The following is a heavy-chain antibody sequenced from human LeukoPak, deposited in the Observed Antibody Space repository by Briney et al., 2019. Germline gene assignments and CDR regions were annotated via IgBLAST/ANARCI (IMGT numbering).Heavy chain of an antibody. Sequence: ASVKVSCKASGYTFTSYDINWVRQATGQGLEWMGWMNPNSGNTGYAQKFQGRVTMTRNTSISTAYMELSSLRSEDTAVYYCAREVLAVAGTSDDYWGQGNLVTVSS. CDR2: MNPNSGNT. CDR3: AREVLAVAGTSDDY. V-gene: IGHV1-8*01. CDR1: GYTFTSYD. J-gene: IGHJ4*02. D-gene: IGHD6-19*01.